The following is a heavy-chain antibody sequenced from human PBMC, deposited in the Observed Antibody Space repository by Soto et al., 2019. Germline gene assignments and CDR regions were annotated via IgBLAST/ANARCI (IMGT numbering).Heavy chain of an antibody. V-gene: IGHV1-69*06. CDR2: XIPIFGTA. CDR3: ARERLPPPYYDFWRYDLGV. J-gene: IGHJ4*02. Sequence: QVQLVQSGXEXKXPGSXXXXXXKASGGXXXSYXXXXVRXAXXXXXXXXXXXIPIFGTANYAQKFQGRVTITADKSTSTAYMELSSLRSEDTAVYYCARERLPPPYYDFWRYDLGVWGQGTLVTVSS. CDR1: GGXXXSYX. D-gene: IGHD3-3*01.